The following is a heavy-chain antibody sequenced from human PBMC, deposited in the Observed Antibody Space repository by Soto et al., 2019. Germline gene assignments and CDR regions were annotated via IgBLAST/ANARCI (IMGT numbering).Heavy chain of an antibody. CDR3: ANNLNWNYIGVDY. V-gene: IGHV3-53*01. D-gene: IGHD1-7*01. CDR2: IYSGGST. CDR1: GFNFINSY. Sequence: GGSLRLSCAASGFNFINSYMSWVRQAPGKGLEWVSVIYSGGSTFYADSVKGRFTISRDNSKNTLYLQMNSLRAEDTAVYYCANNLNWNYIGVDYWGQGTLVTVSS. J-gene: IGHJ4*02.